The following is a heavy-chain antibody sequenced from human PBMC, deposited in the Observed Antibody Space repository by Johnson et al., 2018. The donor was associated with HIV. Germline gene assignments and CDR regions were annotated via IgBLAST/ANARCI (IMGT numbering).Heavy chain of an antibody. CDR2: ISYDGSNK. V-gene: IGHV3-30-3*01. CDR3: ARDSGGDYPTGKTDAFDI. D-gene: IGHD4-17*01. CDR1: GFTFSSYA. Sequence: QVQLVESGGGVVQPGRSLRLSCAASGFTFSSYAMHWVRQAPGKGLEWVAVISYDGSNKYYADSVKGRFTISRDNSKNTLYLQMNSLRAEDTAVYYCARDSGGDYPTGKTDAFDIWGQGTMVTVSS. J-gene: IGHJ3*02.